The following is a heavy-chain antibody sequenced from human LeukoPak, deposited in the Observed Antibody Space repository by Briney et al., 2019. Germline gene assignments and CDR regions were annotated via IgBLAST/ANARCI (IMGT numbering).Heavy chain of an antibody. J-gene: IGHJ4*02. CDR3: ARGGRDNYARDYFDY. CDR1: GYSFTSYW. V-gene: IGHV5-51*01. Sequence: RGESLKISCQGSGYSFTSYWIGWVRQLPGKGLEWMGIIYPGDSDTRYSPSFQGQVTISADKSISTAYLQWSSLKASDTAMYYCARGGRDNYARDYFDYWGQGTLVTVSS. CDR2: IYPGDSDT. D-gene: IGHD3-10*02.